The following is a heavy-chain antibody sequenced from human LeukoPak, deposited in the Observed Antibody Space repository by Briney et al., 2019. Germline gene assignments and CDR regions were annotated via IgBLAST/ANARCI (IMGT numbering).Heavy chain of an antibody. V-gene: IGHV3-30*02. CDR3: AKSRGSYWVPEFDY. D-gene: IGHD1-26*01. CDR1: GFTFSSYG. Sequence: GGSLRLSCAASGFTFSSYGMHWVRQAPGKGLEWVAFIRYDGSNKYYADSVKGRFTISRDNSKNTLYLQMNSLRAEDTAIYYCAKSRGSYWVPEFDYWGQGTLVTVSS. CDR2: IRYDGSNK. J-gene: IGHJ4*02.